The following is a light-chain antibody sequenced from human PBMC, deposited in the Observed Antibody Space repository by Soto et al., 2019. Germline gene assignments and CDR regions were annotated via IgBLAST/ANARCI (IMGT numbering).Light chain of an antibody. CDR2: DAS. V-gene: IGKV3-20*01. Sequence: EFVLTQSPGTLSLSPGERATLSCRASQTVRNNYLAWYQQKPGQAPRLLIYDASSRATGIPDRFSGGGSGTDFTLTIRSIEPEDFSVYYCQQFSSYQLTLGGENKVDSK. CDR1: QTVRNNY. J-gene: IGKJ4*01. CDR3: QQFSSYQLT.